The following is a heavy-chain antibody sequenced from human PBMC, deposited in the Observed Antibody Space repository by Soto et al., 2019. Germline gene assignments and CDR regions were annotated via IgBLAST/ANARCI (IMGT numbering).Heavy chain of an antibody. Sequence: GGSLRLSCAASGFTFSGSAMHWVRQASGKGLLWVGRVRSKANSYATAYAASVNGRITISRDDSKNTAYLQMNSLKTEDTAVYYCSSPFGDLWGQGTMVTVSS. CDR2: VRSKANSYAT. CDR3: SSPFGDL. CDR1: GFTFSGSA. J-gene: IGHJ3*01. D-gene: IGHD3-10*01. V-gene: IGHV3-73*01.